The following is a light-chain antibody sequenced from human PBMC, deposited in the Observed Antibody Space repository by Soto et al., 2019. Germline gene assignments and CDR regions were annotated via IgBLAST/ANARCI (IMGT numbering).Light chain of an antibody. Sequence: IQLTQSPSSLSSSVGDRVTISCRASQGIANFLAWYHQKPGKAPKLLIYVASTLQSGVPSRFSGSGSGTDFTLTISSLQPEDFATYYCQQLNSFHIHFGPGNKVNIK. V-gene: IGKV1-9*01. J-gene: IGKJ3*01. CDR3: QQLNSFHIH. CDR2: VAS. CDR1: QGIANF.